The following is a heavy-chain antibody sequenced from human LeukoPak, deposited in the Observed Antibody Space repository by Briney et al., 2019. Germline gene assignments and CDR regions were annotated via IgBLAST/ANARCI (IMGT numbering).Heavy chain of an antibody. J-gene: IGHJ4*02. CDR1: GITLSNYG. V-gene: IGHV3-30*18. CDR2: ISYDGSNK. D-gene: IGHD3-10*01. Sequence: PGGSLRLSCVVSGITLSNYGMSWVRQAPGKGLEWVAVISYDGSNKYYADSVKGRFTISRDNSKNTLYLQMNSLRAEDTAVYYCAKDFGTGKDYFDYWGQGTLVTVSS. CDR3: AKDFGTGKDYFDY.